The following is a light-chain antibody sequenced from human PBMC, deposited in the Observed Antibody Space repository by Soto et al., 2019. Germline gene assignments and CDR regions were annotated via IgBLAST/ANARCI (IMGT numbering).Light chain of an antibody. J-gene: IGKJ1*01. V-gene: IGKV3-20*01. CDR3: KQYGSSPWT. CDR1: QSVTNSF. CDR2: GAS. Sequence: EIVLAQSPGTLSLSPGERATLSCRASQSVTNSFLAWYQQKPGQAPRLLIYGASRRATGIQDRFTGSGSGTDFTLTIGRLEPEDFAVYYCKQYGSSPWTFGQGTKVDIK.